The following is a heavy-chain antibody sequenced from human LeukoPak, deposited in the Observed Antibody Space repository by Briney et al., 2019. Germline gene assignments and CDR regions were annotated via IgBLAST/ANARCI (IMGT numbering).Heavy chain of an antibody. CDR2: INSEGTST. J-gene: IGHJ4*02. V-gene: IGHV3-74*01. CDR3: AKARRTNYYDSSGYYDY. CDR1: GFTFSSYW. Sequence: GGSLRLSCAASGFTFSSYWMHWVRQAPGKGLVWVSRINSEGTSTSYADSVKGRFTISRDNSKNTLYLQMNSLRAEDTAVYYCAKARRTNYYDSSGYYDYWGQGTLVTVSS. D-gene: IGHD3-22*01.